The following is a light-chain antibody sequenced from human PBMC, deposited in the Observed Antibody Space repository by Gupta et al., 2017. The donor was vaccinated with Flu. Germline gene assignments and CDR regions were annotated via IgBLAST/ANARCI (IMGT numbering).Light chain of an antibody. Sequence: SYELTQPPPESVSPGQKARITCSGDALPEQYPYWYQQTPGQAPVLVICKDSERPSGIPERFSGSSLGTTVTLTISGVQAEDEADYYCQSSDRSGSYVFGSGTKVNVL. CDR2: KDS. CDR3: QSSDRSGSYV. V-gene: IGLV3-25*03. CDR1: ALPEQY. J-gene: IGLJ1*01.